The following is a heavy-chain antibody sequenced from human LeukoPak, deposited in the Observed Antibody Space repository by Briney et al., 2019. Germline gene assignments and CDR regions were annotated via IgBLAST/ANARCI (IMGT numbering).Heavy chain of an antibody. CDR3: AKDREDSAMISGVFDL. Sequence: GGSLRLSCAATGFSFESYAMSWVRQAPGKGLEWVSGISGSGGHTYNADSVEGRFTISRDNSKNTVSLQLSSLRVEDTAVYFCAKDREDSAMISGVFDLWGRGTLVTDSS. CDR1: GFSFESYA. J-gene: IGHJ2*01. V-gene: IGHV3-23*01. CDR2: ISGSGGHT. D-gene: IGHD5-18*01.